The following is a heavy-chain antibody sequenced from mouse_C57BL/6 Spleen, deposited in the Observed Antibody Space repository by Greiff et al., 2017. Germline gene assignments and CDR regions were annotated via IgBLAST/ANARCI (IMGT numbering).Heavy chain of an antibody. J-gene: IGHJ3*01. CDR1: GYTFTDYY. Sequence: EVQLQQSGPELVKPGASVKISCQASGYTFTDYYMNWVKQSHGKSLEWIGDINPNNGGTSYNQKFKGKATLTVDKSSSTAYMELRSLTSEDSAVYYCAREADLLFFAYWGQGDLVTVSA. V-gene: IGHV1-26*01. CDR3: AREADLLFFAY. CDR2: INPNNGGT. D-gene: IGHD2-1*01.